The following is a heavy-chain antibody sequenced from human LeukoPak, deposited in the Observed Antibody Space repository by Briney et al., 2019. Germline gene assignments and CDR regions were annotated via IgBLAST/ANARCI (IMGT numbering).Heavy chain of an antibody. CDR1: GFTFSSYS. J-gene: IGHJ6*03. Sequence: GGSLRLSCAASGFTFSSYSMNWVRQAPGKGLEWGSYISSSSSTIYYADSVKGRFTISRDNAKNSLYLQMNSLRAEDTAVYYCARDSRITIFGVVRYYYMDVWGKGTTVTVSS. CDR2: ISSSSSTI. D-gene: IGHD3-3*01. V-gene: IGHV3-48*01. CDR3: ARDSRITIFGVVRYYYMDV.